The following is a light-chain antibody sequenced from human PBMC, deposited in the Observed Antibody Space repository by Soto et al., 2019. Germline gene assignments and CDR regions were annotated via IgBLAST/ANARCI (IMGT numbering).Light chain of an antibody. Sequence: DIQMTPSPSSLSASVVDRVTITCRAGQSISTYLNWYQQKSGKAPKLLISAASSLQSGVPSRFSGSGSGTDFTLTISSLQPEDFATYYCQQSFSTLGWKCGQGNKGDIK. CDR2: AAS. J-gene: IGKJ1*01. CDR3: QQSFSTLGWK. CDR1: QSISTY. V-gene: IGKV1-39*01.